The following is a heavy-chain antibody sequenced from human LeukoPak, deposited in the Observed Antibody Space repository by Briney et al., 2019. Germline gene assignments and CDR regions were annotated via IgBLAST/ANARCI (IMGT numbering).Heavy chain of an antibody. CDR2: INTDGRTT. D-gene: IGHD6-13*01. J-gene: IGHJ4*02. V-gene: IGHV3-74*01. Sequence: GGSLRLSCAAPGFTFSSYWMHWVRQAPGKGLVWVSRINTDGRTTTYADSVKGRFTISRDNAKNTLYLQMNSLRTEDTAVYFCTSHILGYSSSWLAYWGQGALVTVSS. CDR1: GFTFSSYW. CDR3: TSHILGYSSSWLAY.